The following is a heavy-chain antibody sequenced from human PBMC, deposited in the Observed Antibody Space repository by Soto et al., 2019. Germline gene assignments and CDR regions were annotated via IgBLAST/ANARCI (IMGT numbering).Heavy chain of an antibody. CDR2: ISSSGSPI. V-gene: IGHV3-48*04. D-gene: IGHD2-15*01. Sequence: GGSLRLSCAASGFTFSSYAMHWVRQAPGKGLEWVSYISSSGSPIYSADSVKGRFTISRDNAKNSLYLQMNSLRAEDTAVYFCARGPLVVVAATPEFDYWGQGTLVTVSS. CDR3: ARGPLVVVAATPEFDY. J-gene: IGHJ4*02. CDR1: GFTFSSYA.